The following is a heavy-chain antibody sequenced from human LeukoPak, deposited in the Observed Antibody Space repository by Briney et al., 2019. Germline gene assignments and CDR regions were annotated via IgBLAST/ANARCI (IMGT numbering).Heavy chain of an antibody. J-gene: IGHJ6*03. CDR2: INHSGST. CDR1: GGSFSGYY. V-gene: IGHV4-34*01. Sequence: SETLSLTCAVYGGSFSGYYWSWIRQPPGKGLEWIGKINHSGSTNYNPSLKSRVTISVDTSKNQFSLKLSSVTAADTAVYYCARLRPTYYYDSSVRSYMDVWGKGTTVTISS. D-gene: IGHD3-22*01. CDR3: ARLRPTYYYDSSVRSYMDV.